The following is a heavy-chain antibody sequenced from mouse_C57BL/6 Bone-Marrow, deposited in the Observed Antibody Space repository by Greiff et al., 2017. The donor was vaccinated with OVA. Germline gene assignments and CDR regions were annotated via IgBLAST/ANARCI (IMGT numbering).Heavy chain of an antibody. CDR3: ARDQGSTTVVATGYIDV. CDR1: GFTFSSYA. D-gene: IGHD1-1*01. Sequence: EVQLVESGGGLVKPGGSLKLSCAASGFTFSSYAMSWVRQTPEKRLEWVATISDGGSYTYYPDNVKGRFTISRDNAKNNLYLQMSHLKSEDTAMYYCARDQGSTTVVATGYIDVWGTGTTVTVSS. J-gene: IGHJ1*03. CDR2: ISDGGSYT. V-gene: IGHV5-4*01.